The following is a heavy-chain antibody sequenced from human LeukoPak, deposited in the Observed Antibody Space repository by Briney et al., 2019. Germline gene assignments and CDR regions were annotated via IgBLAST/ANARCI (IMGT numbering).Heavy chain of an antibody. D-gene: IGHD2-15*01. CDR2: ISGSGGST. CDR3: LGYCSGNNCYSGGY. V-gene: IGHV3-23*01. Sequence: PGGSLRLSCARSGFTFCIYAMIRVRHAPGKGLEWVSAISGSGGSTHYADPVKGRFTISRDNSKTTQSLQMNSLRAEDRAVYYCLGYCSGNNCYSGGYWGQGTLATVSS. J-gene: IGHJ4*02. CDR1: GFTFCIYA.